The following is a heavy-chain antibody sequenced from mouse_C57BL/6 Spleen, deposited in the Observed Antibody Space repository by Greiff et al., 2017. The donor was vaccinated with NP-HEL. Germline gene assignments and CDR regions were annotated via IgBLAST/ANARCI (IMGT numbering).Heavy chain of an antibody. V-gene: IGHV1-69*01. CDR3: ARGDQGDWFAY. Sequence: VQLQQPGAELVMPGASVKLSCKASGYTFTSYWMHWVKQRPGQGLEWIGEIDPSDSYTNYTQKFKGKSTLTVDKSSSPAYLQLSNLTSEDSAVYYCARGDQGDWFAYWGQGTLVTVSA. CDR2: IDPSDSYT. J-gene: IGHJ3*01. CDR1: GYTFTSYW.